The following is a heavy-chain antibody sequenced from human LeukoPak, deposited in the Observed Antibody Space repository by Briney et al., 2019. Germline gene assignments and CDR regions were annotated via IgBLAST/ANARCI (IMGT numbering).Heavy chain of an antibody. CDR2: ISWNSGSI. Sequence: GGSLRLSCAASGFTFDDYAMHWVRQAPGKGLEWVSGISWNSGSIGYADSVKGRFTISRDNAKNTLYLQMNSLRAEDTAVYYCARKAAGGEYFDYWGQGTLVTVSS. D-gene: IGHD6-13*01. J-gene: IGHJ4*02. V-gene: IGHV3-9*01. CDR1: GFTFDDYA. CDR3: ARKAAGGEYFDY.